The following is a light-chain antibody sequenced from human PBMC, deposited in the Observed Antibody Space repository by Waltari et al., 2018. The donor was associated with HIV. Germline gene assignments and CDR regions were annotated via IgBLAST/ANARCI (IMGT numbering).Light chain of an antibody. CDR3: QSYDTTNHGV. CDR1: SGHIGNTY. Sequence: NFMLTQPQSVSASLGKAVTISCTRSSGHIGNTYLQWYQQRPGSSPTTVIFEDNQRPSGVPDRFSGSIDSSSNSASLSISGLKTEDEADYYCQSYDTTNHGVFGGGTKLTVL. CDR2: EDN. V-gene: IGLV6-57*01. J-gene: IGLJ3*02.